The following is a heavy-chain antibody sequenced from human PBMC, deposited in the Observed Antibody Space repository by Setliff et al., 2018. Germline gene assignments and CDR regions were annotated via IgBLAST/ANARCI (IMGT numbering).Heavy chain of an antibody. CDR1: GYSFSNFW. CDR3: ARRGERFFYWFDP. Sequence: PGESLKISCKGSGYSFSNFWIGWVRQMPGKGLEWMGTIYPGNADTRYSPSFQGQVTISTDTSINTAFLQWNNLKASDTAVYYCARRGERFFYWFDPWGQGTLVTVSS. V-gene: IGHV5-51*01. D-gene: IGHD2-21*01. J-gene: IGHJ5*02. CDR2: IYPGNADT.